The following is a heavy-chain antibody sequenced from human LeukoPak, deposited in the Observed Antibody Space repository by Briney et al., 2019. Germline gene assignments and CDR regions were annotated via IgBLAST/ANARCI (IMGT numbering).Heavy chain of an antibody. J-gene: IGHJ5*02. CDR2: IIPILGIA. V-gene: IGHV1-69*02. CDR1: GYTFTSYY. D-gene: IGHD2-2*01. Sequence: ASVKVSCKASGYTFTSYYMHWVRQAPGQGLEWMGRIIPILGIANYAQKFQGRVTITADESTSTAYMELSSLRSEDTAVYYCCSYCSSTSCLNWFDPWGQGTLVTVSS. CDR3: CSYCSSTSCLNWFDP.